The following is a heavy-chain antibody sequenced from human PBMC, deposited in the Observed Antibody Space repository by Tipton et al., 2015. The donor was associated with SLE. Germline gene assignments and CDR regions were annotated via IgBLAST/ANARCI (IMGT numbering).Heavy chain of an antibody. J-gene: IGHJ6*02. Sequence: TLSLTCTVSGDSMSSSRYYWGWIRQPPGKGLEWIGSMYYSGSTYYNPALKSRVTLSVDTSRKQFSLKLTSVTAADTAAYYRAKVFGDYDGYSSGMDVWGQGTTVTVS. V-gene: IGHV4-39*01. CDR2: MYYSGST. CDR3: AKVFGDYDGYSSGMDV. CDR1: GDSMSSSRYY. D-gene: IGHD4-17*01.